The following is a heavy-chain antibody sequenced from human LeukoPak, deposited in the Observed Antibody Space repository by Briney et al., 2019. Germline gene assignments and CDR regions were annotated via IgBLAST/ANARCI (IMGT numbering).Heavy chain of an antibody. J-gene: IGHJ3*02. V-gene: IGHV3-30-3*01. CDR3: HISSRTPIVDAFDI. CDR2: ISYDGSNK. CDR1: GFTFSSCA. Sequence: GGSLGLSCAASGFTFSSCAMHWVRQAPGKGLEWVAVISYDGSNKYYADSVKGRFTISRDNSKNTLYLQMNSLRAEDTAVYYCHISSRTPIVDAFDIWGQGTMVTVS. D-gene: IGHD6-13*01.